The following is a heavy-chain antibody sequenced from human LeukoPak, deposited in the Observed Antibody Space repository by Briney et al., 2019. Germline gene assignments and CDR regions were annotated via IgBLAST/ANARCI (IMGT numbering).Heavy chain of an antibody. J-gene: IGHJ2*01. CDR1: GFTLSSYW. Sequence: GGSLRLSCAASGFTLSSYWMSWVRQAPGKGLEWVANIKQDGSEEKYVDSVKGRFTISRDNAKNSLHLQMNSLRAEDTAVYYCARTYDHDSSLFRHFDLWGRGTLVTVSS. V-gene: IGHV3-7*01. D-gene: IGHD3-22*01. CDR2: IKQDGSEE. CDR3: ARTYDHDSSLFRHFDL.